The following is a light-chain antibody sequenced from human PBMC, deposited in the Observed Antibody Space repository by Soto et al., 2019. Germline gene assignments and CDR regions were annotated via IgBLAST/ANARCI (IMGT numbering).Light chain of an antibody. CDR3: QHYNNWPWT. CDR1: QSVSIN. J-gene: IGKJ1*01. V-gene: IGKV3-15*01. Sequence: EVVMTQSPATLSVSPGERATLSCRASQSVSINLAWYHQRPGQPPRLLMYSASTRAAGIPARFSGSGSGTEFTLTISSLQSEDFAVYFCQHYNNWPWTFGQGTKAAIK. CDR2: SAS.